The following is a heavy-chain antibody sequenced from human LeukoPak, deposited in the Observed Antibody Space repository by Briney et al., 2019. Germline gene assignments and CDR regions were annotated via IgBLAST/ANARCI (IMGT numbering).Heavy chain of an antibody. D-gene: IGHD3-22*01. CDR2: ISSSGSTI. V-gene: IGHV3-48*03. CDR3: ARGKRYYDSSGYYYRYYYYYMDV. Sequence: SGGSLRLSCAASGFTFSSYEMNWVRQAPGKGLEWVSYISSSGSTIYYADSVKGRFTISRDNAKNSLYLQMNSLRAEDTAVYYCARGKRYYDSSGYYYRYYYYYMDVWGKGTTVTISS. CDR1: GFTFSSYE. J-gene: IGHJ6*03.